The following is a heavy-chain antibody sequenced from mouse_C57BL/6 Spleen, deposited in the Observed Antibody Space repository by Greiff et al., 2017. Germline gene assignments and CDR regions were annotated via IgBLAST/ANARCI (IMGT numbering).Heavy chain of an antibody. CDR2: IHPNSGST. CDR1: GYTFTSYW. CDR3: ARETYGSSYDWYFDV. Sequence: QVQLQQSGAELVKPGASVKLSCKASGYTFTSYWMHWVKQRPGQGLEWIGMIHPNSGSTNYNEKFKSKATLTVDKSSSTAYMQLSSLTSEDSAVYYCARETYGSSYDWYFDVWGTGTTVTVSS. D-gene: IGHD1-1*01. V-gene: IGHV1-64*01. J-gene: IGHJ1*03.